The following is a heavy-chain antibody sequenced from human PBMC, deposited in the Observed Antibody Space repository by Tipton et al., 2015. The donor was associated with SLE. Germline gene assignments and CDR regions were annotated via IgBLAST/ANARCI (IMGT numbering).Heavy chain of an antibody. Sequence: TLSLTCAVYGGSFNTYYWNWIRQSPGKGLEWIGEIDHSGGAFYNPSLKSRVTISLDTSNNQFSLKVNSVTAADTAVYYCARPREYSHDSSGNQHFDYWGQGTLVTVSS. CDR1: GGSFNTYY. CDR2: IDHSGGA. V-gene: IGHV4-34*01. CDR3: ARPREYSHDSSGNQHFDY. J-gene: IGHJ4*02. D-gene: IGHD3-22*01.